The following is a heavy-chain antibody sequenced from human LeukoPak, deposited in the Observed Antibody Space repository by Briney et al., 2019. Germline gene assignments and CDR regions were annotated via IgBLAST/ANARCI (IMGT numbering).Heavy chain of an antibody. J-gene: IGHJ4*02. Sequence: GGSLRLSCAASGFTFSSYAMHWVRQAPGKGLEWVAVISYDGGNRYYADSVKGRFTISRDNSKNTLYLQMNSLRAEDTAVYYCARDTAYYYDSSGYPLDYWGQGTLVTVSS. V-gene: IGHV3-30*04. CDR2: ISYDGGNR. D-gene: IGHD3-22*01. CDR3: ARDTAYYYDSSGYPLDY. CDR1: GFTFSSYA.